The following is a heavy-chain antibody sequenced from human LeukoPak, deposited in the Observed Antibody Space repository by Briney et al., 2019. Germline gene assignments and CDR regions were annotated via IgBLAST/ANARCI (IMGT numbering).Heavy chain of an antibody. J-gene: IGHJ4*02. CDR2: IRSSGNTI. D-gene: IGHD2-15*01. CDR1: GFTFSSYE. CDR3: ARDGCSDGSCED. V-gene: IGHV3-48*03. Sequence: GGSLRLSCAASGFTFSSYEMKWVRQAPGKGLEWLSYIRSSGNTIYYADSVKGRLTISRDNAKNSLYLQMDSLRAEDTAVYYCARDGCSDGSCEDWGQGTLVTVSS.